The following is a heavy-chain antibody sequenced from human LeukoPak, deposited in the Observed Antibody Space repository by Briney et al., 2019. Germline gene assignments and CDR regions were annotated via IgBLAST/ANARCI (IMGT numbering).Heavy chain of an antibody. CDR3: ARDRRYSGYDGYYYYGMDV. D-gene: IGHD5-12*01. V-gene: IGHV4-59*01. J-gene: IGHJ6*04. Sequence: SETLSLTCTVSGGSISSYYWSWIRQPPGKGLEWIGYIYYSGSTNYNPSLKSRVTISVDTSKNQFSLKLSSVTAADTAVYYCARDRRYSGYDGYYYYGMDVWGKGTTVTVSS. CDR2: IYYSGST. CDR1: GGSISSYY.